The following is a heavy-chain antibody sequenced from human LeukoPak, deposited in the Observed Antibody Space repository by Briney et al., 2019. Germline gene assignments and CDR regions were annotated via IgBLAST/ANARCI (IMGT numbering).Heavy chain of an antibody. D-gene: IGHD3-3*01. CDR3: RSVWSGYQDYYYYYYMDV. J-gene: IGHJ6*03. CDR1: GYTLTELS. V-gene: IGHV1-24*01. Sequence: ASVKVSCKVSGYTLTELSMHWVRQAPGKGLEWMGGFDPEDGETIYAQKFQGRVTMTEDTSTDTAYMELSSLRSEDTAVYYCRSVWSGYQDYYYYYYMDVWSKGTTVTVSS. CDR2: FDPEDGET.